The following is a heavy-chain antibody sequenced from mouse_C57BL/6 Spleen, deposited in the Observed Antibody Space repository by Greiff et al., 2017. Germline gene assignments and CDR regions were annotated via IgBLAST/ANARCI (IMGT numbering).Heavy chain of an antibody. CDR3: ASHSTYAMDY. CDR1: GYTFTSYW. J-gene: IGHJ4*01. D-gene: IGHD2-5*01. V-gene: IGHV1-69*01. CDR2: IDPSDSYT. Sequence: QVQLQQPGAELVMPGASVKLSCKASGYTFTSYWMHWVKQRPGQGLEWIGEIDPSDSYTNYNQKFKGKSTLTVDKSSSTAYMQLSSLTSEDSAVYYCASHSTYAMDYWGQGTSVTVSS.